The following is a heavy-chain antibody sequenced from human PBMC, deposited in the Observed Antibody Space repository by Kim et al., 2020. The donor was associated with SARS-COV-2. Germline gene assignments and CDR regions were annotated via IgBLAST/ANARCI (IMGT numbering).Heavy chain of an antibody. D-gene: IGHD6-19*01. CDR1: GGSISTYY. J-gene: IGHJ2*01. CDR2: ISYSGST. V-gene: IGHV4-59*13. CDR3: ARGGVKQWLGL. Sequence: SETLSLTCTVSGGSISTYYWNWIRQSPQKGLEWIGFISYSGSTNYNLSLKSRVAISVDSSKNQFSLNLSSVTAADTAVYYCARGGVKQWLGLWGRGTLVT.